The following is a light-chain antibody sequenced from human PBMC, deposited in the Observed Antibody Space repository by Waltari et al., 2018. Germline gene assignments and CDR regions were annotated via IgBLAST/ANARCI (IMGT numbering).Light chain of an antibody. CDR1: SSDVGGYNS. CDR3: SSYTSSSTFHVV. J-gene: IGLJ2*01. CDR2: DVS. V-gene: IGLV2-14*01. Sequence: QSALTQPASVSGSPGQSITISCTGTSSDVGGYNSVSWYQQHPGKAPKLMIYDVSKRPSGVSNRFSGSKSGNTASLTISGLQAEDEADYYCSSYTSSSTFHVVFGGGTKLTVL.